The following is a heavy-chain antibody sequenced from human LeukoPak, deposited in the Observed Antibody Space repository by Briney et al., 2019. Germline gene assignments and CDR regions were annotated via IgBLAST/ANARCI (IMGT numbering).Heavy chain of an antibody. V-gene: IGHV3-23*01. D-gene: IGHD1-26*01. CDR2: ISGSGGGT. CDR1: GFTFSSYA. J-gene: IGHJ4*02. CDR3: VKDLGRCRNNCFDY. Sequence: GGSPRLSCAASGFTFSSYAMSWVRQAPEKGLEWVSTISGSGGGTYYADSVKGRFTISRDDSKNTLYLQMNSLRAEDTAVYYCVKDLGRCRNNCFDYWGQGTLVTVSS.